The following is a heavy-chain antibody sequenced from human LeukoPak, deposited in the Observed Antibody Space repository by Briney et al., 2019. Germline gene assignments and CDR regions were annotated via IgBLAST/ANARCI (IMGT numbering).Heavy chain of an antibody. CDR2: ICSSGGST. V-gene: IGHV3-23*01. Sequence: GGSLRFSCAASGFTFSSYAMSWVRQAPGKGLEWVSAICSSGGSTYYADSVKGRFTISRDNSKNTLYLQMNSLRAEDTAVYYCARTPQQLAPLYWGQGTLVTVSS. CDR3: ARTPQQLAPLY. J-gene: IGHJ4*02. D-gene: IGHD6-13*01. CDR1: GFTFSSYA.